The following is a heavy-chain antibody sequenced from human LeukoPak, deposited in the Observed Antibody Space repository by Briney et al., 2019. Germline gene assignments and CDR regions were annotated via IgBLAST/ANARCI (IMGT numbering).Heavy chain of an antibody. V-gene: IGHV4-61*02. CDR2: VHASGSI. CDR3: ARDPVDGLGFYDY. J-gene: IGHJ4*02. D-gene: IGHD6-19*01. CDR1: GGSISSGGYH. Sequence: SETLSLTCTVSGGSISSGGYHWSWFRKPAGKGLQWIGRVHASGSINYNPSLKSRVTISVDTSRTQFSLKVTSMTAADTAVYYCARDPVDGLGFYDYWGQGILVTVSS.